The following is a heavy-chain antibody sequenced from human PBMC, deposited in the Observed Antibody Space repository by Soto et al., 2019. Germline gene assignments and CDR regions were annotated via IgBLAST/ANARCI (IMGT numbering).Heavy chain of an antibody. V-gene: IGHV4-31*03. J-gene: IGHJ4*02. Sequence: QVQLQESGPGLVKPSQTLSLTCTVSTASLSSGNYYWTWIRQHPGKGLEWIGYIYYSGSTYYNPSRNSRVTISVDTSMNQFSLKLSSVTAADTAMYYCARGMGRYYFDYWGQGTLVTVSS. CDR1: TASLSSGNYY. D-gene: IGHD1-26*01. CDR3: ARGMGRYYFDY. CDR2: IYYSGST.